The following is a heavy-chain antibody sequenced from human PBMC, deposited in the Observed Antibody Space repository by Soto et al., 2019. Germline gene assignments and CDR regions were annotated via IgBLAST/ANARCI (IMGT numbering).Heavy chain of an antibody. CDR2: INHSGST. D-gene: IGHD6-13*01. J-gene: IGHJ6*02. CDR3: ARGPGIAAAGTPYGMDV. V-gene: IGHV4-34*01. Sequence: QVQLQQWGAGLLKPSETLSLTCAVYGGSFSGYYWSWIRQPPGKGLEWIGEINHSGSTNYNPSLNSRVTISVDTSKNPFSLKLSSVTAADTAVYYCARGPGIAAAGTPYGMDVWGQGTTVTVSS. CDR1: GGSFSGYY.